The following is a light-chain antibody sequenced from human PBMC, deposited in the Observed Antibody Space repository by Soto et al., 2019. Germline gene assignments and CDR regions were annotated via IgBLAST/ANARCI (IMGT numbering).Light chain of an antibody. CDR1: QSVSNNY. Sequence: EIVLTQSPATLSLSPGDRATLSCGASQSVSNNYLAWYQHEPGLAPRVLIYDASTRATGIPDRFSGSGSGTDFTLTISRLEPEDFAVYYCHQQGSSPWTFGQGTKVETK. CDR2: DAS. J-gene: IGKJ1*01. V-gene: IGKV3D-20*01. CDR3: HQQGSSPWT.